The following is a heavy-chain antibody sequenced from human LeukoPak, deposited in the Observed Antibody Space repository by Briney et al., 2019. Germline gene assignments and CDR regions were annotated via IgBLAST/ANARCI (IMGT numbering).Heavy chain of an antibody. Sequence: XVSGDSIXSXXXXGXRXXXXKXXEWIGRIHPSGSTDYNPSLKSRVTLSVDTSKNQFSLKLSSVTAADTAVYYCARGPPPDFDYWGRGTLVTVSS. CDR1: GDSIXSXX. CDR2: IHPSGST. CDR3: ARGPPPDFDY. V-gene: IGHV4-4*07. J-gene: IGHJ4*02.